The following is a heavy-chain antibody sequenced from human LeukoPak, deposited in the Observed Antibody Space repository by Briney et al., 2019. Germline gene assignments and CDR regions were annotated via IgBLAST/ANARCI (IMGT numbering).Heavy chain of an antibody. CDR3: ASSSGYCTNGVSYRITMVRGVIID. J-gene: IGHJ4*02. Sequence: PGRFLSLSCAASGFTFSSYDMHWVRQAPGKGVEWEAVISYDGSNKYYADSVKGRFTISRDNSKNTLYLQMNSLRAEDTAVYYCASSSGYCTNGVSYRITMVRGVIIDWGQGTLVTVSS. CDR1: GFTFSSYD. V-gene: IGHV3-30-3*01. CDR2: ISYDGSNK. D-gene: IGHD3-10*01.